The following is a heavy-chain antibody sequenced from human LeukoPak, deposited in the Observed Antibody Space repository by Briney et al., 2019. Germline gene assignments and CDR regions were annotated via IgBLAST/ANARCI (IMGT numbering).Heavy chain of an antibody. CDR2: INPNSGDT. CDR3: AREKEIYCSSTSCSYFDY. Sequence: ASVKVSCKASGYSFTGYYMHWVRQAPGQGLEWMGWINPNSGDTKYAQKFQGRVTMTRDTSISTAYMELTRLRSDDTAVYYCAREKEIYCSSTSCSYFDYWGQGTLVTVSS. D-gene: IGHD2-2*01. V-gene: IGHV1-2*02. J-gene: IGHJ4*02. CDR1: GYSFTGYY.